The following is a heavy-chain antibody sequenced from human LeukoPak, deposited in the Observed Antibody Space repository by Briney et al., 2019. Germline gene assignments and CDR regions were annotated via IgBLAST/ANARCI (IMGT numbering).Heavy chain of an antibody. J-gene: IGHJ3*02. CDR1: GYTFTNYG. CDR2: ISTYNGNT. V-gene: IGHV1-18*01. CDR3: ARNPTVVPDARGAFDI. Sequence: ASVKVSCKASGYTFTNYGISWVRQAPGQGLEWMGWISTYNGNTNYAQKLQGRVTMTTDTSTSTAYMELRSLRSDDTAVYYCARNPTVVPDARGAFDIWGQGTMVTVSS. D-gene: IGHD2-2*01.